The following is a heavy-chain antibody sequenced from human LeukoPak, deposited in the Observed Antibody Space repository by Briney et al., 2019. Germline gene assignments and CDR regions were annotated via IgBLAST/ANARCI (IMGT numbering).Heavy chain of an antibody. CDR3: AKQEGALIENWCFDH. CDR1: GFTFSDFA. CDR2: IGKNAGGA. V-gene: IGHV3-23*01. D-gene: IGHD1-26*01. Sequence: GGSLRLSCAASGFTFSDFAMSWVRLAPGKGLEWVSSIGKNAGGAYYADSVKGRFTVSRDNSKNTLYLQMSSLRVEDTALYYRAKQEGALIENWCFDHWGLGTLVTVSS. J-gene: IGHJ4*02.